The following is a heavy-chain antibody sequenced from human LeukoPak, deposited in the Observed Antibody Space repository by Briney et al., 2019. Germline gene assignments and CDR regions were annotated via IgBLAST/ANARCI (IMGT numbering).Heavy chain of an antibody. CDR2: IYYSGST. D-gene: IGHD6-6*01. J-gene: IGHJ4*02. Sequence: SETLSLTCTVSGGSISSSSYYWGWIRQPPGKGLEWIGSIYYSGSTYYNPSLKSRVTISVDTSKNQFSLKLSSVTAADTAVYYCARDTLSIAARGFDYWGQGTLVTVSS. V-gene: IGHV4-39*07. CDR3: ARDTLSIAARGFDY. CDR1: GGSISSSSYY.